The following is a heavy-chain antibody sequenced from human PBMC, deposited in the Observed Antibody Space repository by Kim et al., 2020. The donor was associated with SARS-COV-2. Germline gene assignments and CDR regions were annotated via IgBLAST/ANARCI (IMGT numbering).Heavy chain of an antibody. CDR3: ARDPVEIGGY. CDR2: NT. Sequence: NTNYAQKLQGRVNMTTDTSTSTAYMELRSLRSDDTAVYYCARDPVEIGGYWGQGTLVTVSS. D-gene: IGHD3-16*01. J-gene: IGHJ4*02. V-gene: IGHV1-18*01.